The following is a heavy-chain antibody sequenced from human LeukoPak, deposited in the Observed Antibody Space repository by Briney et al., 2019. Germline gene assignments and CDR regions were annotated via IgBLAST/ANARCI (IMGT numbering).Heavy chain of an antibody. CDR2: IYYSGST. CDR1: GGSISSYY. Sequence: PSETLSLTCTVSGGSISSYYWSWIRQPPGKGLEWIGYIYYSGSTNYNPSLKSRATISVDTSKNQFSLKLSSVTAADTAVYYCARVPRVVPAATSMYYYYGMDVWGQGTTVTVSS. D-gene: IGHD2-2*01. J-gene: IGHJ6*02. CDR3: ARVPRVVPAATSMYYYYGMDV. V-gene: IGHV4-59*01.